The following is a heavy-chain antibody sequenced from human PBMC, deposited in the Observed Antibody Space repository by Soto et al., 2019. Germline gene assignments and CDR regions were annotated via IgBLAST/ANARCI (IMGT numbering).Heavy chain of an antibody. D-gene: IGHD3-10*01. V-gene: IGHV1-18*01. Sequence: QVQLLQSGAEVKKPGASVKVSCKASGYTFTYYGITWVRQAPGQGLEWMGWISTNNGNTNYAQKIQGRVTMTTDTSTSTAYMELRSLRSDYTAVYYCARDIIYGSGSCDDWGQGTLVTVSS. J-gene: IGHJ4*02. CDR3: ARDIIYGSGSCDD. CDR2: ISTNNGNT. CDR1: GYTFTYYG.